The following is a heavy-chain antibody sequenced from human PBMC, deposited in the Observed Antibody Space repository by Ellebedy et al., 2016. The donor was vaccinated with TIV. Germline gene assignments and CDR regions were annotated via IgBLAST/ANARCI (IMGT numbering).Heavy chain of an antibody. CDR1: GGSISSYY. CDR3: ARYGVVPDASNAFDI. CDR2: MYHTGNT. Sequence: SETLSLTXSVFGGSISSYYWNWIRQPPGKGLEWIGYMYHTGNTNYNPSLKSRVTISVDKSKTQFSLNLNSVTAADTAMYYCARYGVVPDASNAFDIWGQGTMVTVSS. D-gene: IGHD2-2*01. V-gene: IGHV4-59*13. J-gene: IGHJ3*02.